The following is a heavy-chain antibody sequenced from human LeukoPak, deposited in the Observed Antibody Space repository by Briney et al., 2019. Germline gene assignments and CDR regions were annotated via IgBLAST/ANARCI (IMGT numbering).Heavy chain of an antibody. J-gene: IGHJ4*02. CDR3: ARGTSSGYYL. CDR1: GGSFSGYY. V-gene: IGHV4-34*01. Sequence: PSETLSLTCAVYGGSFSGYYWSWIRQPPGKGLEWIGEINHSGSTNYHPSLKSRVTRSEDTSKNQFSLKLSSVTAADTAVYYCARGTSSGYYLWGQGTLVTVSS. D-gene: IGHD3-22*01. CDR2: INHSGST.